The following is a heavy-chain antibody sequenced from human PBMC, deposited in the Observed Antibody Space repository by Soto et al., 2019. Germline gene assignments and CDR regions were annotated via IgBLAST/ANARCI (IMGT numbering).Heavy chain of an antibody. CDR2: ISYDGSNK. Sequence: ESGGGVVQPGRSLRLSCAASGFTFSSYAMHWVRQAPGKGLEWVAVISYDGSNKYYADSVKGRFTISRDNSKNTLYLQMNSLRAEDTAVYYCARGLSTRPPGGMDVWGQGTTVTVSS. V-gene: IGHV3-30-3*01. J-gene: IGHJ6*02. CDR1: GFTFSSYA. CDR3: ARGLSTRPPGGMDV.